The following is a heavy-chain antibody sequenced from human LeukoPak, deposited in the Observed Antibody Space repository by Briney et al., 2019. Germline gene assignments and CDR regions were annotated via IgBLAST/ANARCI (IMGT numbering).Heavy chain of an antibody. CDR2: TRYDESDK. CDR3: AKPDVAVDWGAY. Sequence: GGSLRLSCTTSGFTFSSQDMQWVRQAPGKGLEWVAFTRYDESDKYYADSVKGRFTISRDNSKNTLYLQLTSLSPEDAAMYYCAKPDVAVDWGAYWGQGTLVTVSS. CDR1: GFTFSSQD. V-gene: IGHV3-30*02. D-gene: IGHD3-9*01. J-gene: IGHJ4*02.